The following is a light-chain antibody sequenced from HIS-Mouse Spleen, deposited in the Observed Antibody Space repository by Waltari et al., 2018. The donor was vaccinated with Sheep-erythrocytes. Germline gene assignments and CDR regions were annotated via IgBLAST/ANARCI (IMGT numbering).Light chain of an antibody. J-gene: IGLJ2*01. CDR1: KLGDKY. CDR3: QAWDSSTAV. V-gene: IGLV3-1*01. CDR2: HGS. Sequence: SYELTQPPSVSVSPGQTASITCSGDKLGDKYACWYQQKPGQAPVLVIYHGSKRPSGIPERVSGSNSGNTATLTISGTQAMDEADYYCQAWDSSTAVFGGGTKLTVL.